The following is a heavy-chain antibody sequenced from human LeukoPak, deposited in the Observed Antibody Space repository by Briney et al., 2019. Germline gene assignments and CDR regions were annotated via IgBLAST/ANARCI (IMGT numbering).Heavy chain of an antibody. CDR3: ARDLGTFDL. CDR1: GFSFSDYG. D-gene: IGHD3-16*01. J-gene: IGHJ4*02. Sequence: GGSLRLSCAASGFSFSDYGMHWVRQAPGEGLEWVSVLYSGGSIFYADSVKGRFTISRDNSKNTLNLQMNSLRVEDTAVYYCARDLGTFDLRGQGTLVTVSS. V-gene: IGHV3-NL1*01. CDR2: LYSGGSI.